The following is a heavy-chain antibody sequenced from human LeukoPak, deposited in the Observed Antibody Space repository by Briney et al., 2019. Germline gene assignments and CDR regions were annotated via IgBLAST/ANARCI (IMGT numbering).Heavy chain of an antibody. CDR2: ISNDGSRK. J-gene: IGHJ4*02. CDR1: GFTLSSYG. CDR3: AKDLGSGSYPNY. Sequence: PGGSLRLSCAASGFTLSSYGMHWVRQAPGKGLEWMAVISNDGSRKYYADSVKGRFTISRDNSKNTLYLQMNSLRDEDMAVYYCAKDLGSGSYPNYWGQGTLVTVPS. D-gene: IGHD3-10*01. V-gene: IGHV3-30*18.